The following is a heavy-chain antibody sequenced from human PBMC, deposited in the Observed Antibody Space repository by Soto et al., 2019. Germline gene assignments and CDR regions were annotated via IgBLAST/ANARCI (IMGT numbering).Heavy chain of an antibody. CDR1: GGTFSSYA. CDR3: ARVGAGYSSSWYVGGYYYYYYGMDV. CDR2: IIPIFGTA. D-gene: IGHD6-13*01. V-gene: IGHV1-69*01. Sequence: QVQLVQSGAEVKKPGSSVKVSCKASGGTFSSYAISWVRQAPGQGLEWMGGIIPIFGTANYAQKFQGRFTISADEATSTAYMELSSLRSEDTAVYYCARVGAGYSSSWYVGGYYYYYYGMDVWGQGTTVTVSS. J-gene: IGHJ6*02.